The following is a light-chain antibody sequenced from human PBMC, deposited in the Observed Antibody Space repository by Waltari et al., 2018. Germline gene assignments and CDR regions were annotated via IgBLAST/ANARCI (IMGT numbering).Light chain of an antibody. J-gene: IGKJ3*01. CDR1: QSVTSNY. V-gene: IGKV3-20*01. CDR2: GAS. Sequence: EIVLTQSPGTLSLSQGERATLSCRASQSVTSNYLAWYQQKPGQAPRLLIFGASSRATGIPDRFSGSGSGTDFTLTISRLEPEDFAVYYCQQYDYSALFTFGPGTKVDIK. CDR3: QQYDYSALFT.